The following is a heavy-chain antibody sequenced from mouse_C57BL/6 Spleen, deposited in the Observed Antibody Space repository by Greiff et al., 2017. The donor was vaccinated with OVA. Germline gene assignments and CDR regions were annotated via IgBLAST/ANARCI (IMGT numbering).Heavy chain of an antibody. D-gene: IGHD1-1*01. Sequence: DVQLQESGPELVKPGASVKIPCKASGYTFTDYNMDWVKQSHGKSLEWIGDINPNNGGTIYNQKFKGKATLTVDKSSSTAYMELRSLTSEDTAVYYCAREGDYYGSSSWFAYWGQGTLVTVSA. CDR3: AREGDYYGSSSWFAY. V-gene: IGHV1-18*01. CDR2: INPNNGGT. J-gene: IGHJ3*01. CDR1: GYTFTDYN.